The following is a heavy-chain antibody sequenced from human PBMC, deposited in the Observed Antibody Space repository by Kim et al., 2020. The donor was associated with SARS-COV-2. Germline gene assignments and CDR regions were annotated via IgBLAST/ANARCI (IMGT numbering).Heavy chain of an antibody. J-gene: IGHJ4*02. D-gene: IGHD1-26*01. Sequence: HSGRINYNPSLQSRVTISVDTSKNQFSLKLTSLTAADTAVYYCARRDGRWWGQGTLVTVSS. V-gene: IGHV4-59*08. CDR3: ARRDGRW. CDR2: HSGRI.